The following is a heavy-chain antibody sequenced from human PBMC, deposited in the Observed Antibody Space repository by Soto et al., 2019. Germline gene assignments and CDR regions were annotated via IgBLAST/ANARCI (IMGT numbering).Heavy chain of an antibody. CDR3: ARDPPHGGTSSWDADS. CDR1: GFIFTTNG. V-gene: IGHV3-21*01. J-gene: IGHJ4*02. Sequence: GGSLRLSCEASGFIFTTNGMNWVRQVPGKGLQWLSSISSSGTFKSYGDSVKGRFTISRDNAKNSLFLQMNNLSGEDTGLYYCARDPPHGGTSSWDADSWGPGTLVTVSS. CDR2: ISSSGTFK. D-gene: IGHD2-15*01.